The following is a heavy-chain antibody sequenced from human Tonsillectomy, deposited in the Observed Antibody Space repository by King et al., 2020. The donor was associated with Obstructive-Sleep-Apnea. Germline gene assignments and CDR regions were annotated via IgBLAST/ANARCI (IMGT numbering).Heavy chain of an antibody. D-gene: IGHD7-27*01. CDR3: AGHNWGSNYYYYGMDV. CDR1: GYSFTSKW. Sequence: QLVQSGAEVKKPGESLRISCKGSGYSFTSKWIAWVRQMPGKGLEWMGRIEPSGSYTDYNPSFQGHVIISADKSISTAYLQWSSLKASDTAMYYCAGHNWGSNYYYYGMDVWGQGTTVTVSS. V-gene: IGHV5-10-1*01. CDR2: IEPSGSYT. J-gene: IGHJ6*02.